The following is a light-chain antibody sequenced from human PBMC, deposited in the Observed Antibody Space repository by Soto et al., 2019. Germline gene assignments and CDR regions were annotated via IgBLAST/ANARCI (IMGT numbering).Light chain of an antibody. J-gene: IGKJ1*01. CDR3: MQAPEGRT. V-gene: IGKV2-28*01. CDR1: QSLLYSNGYNY. CDR2: LGS. Sequence: DIVMTQSPLSLPVSPGEPASISCRSSQSLLYSNGYNYLDWYLQKPGQSPQLLIYLGSNRASGVPDRFSGSGSGTDFTLKISRVEPEDVGVYYCMQAPEGRTFGQGTKVEIK.